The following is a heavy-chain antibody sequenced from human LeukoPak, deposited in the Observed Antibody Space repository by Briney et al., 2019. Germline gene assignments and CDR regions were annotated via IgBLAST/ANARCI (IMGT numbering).Heavy chain of an antibody. CDR1: GFTFSSYA. Sequence: PGGSLRLSCAASGFTFSSYAMNWVRQAPGKGLEWVSACGGSGGSTNYADSVKGRFTISRDNSKDTLYLQMNSLRAEDTAVYYCARELGIGWFGDPTEAAFDIWGQGTMVTVSS. CDR3: ARELGIGWFGDPTEAAFDI. CDR2: CGGSGGST. D-gene: IGHD3-10*01. J-gene: IGHJ3*02. V-gene: IGHV3-23*01.